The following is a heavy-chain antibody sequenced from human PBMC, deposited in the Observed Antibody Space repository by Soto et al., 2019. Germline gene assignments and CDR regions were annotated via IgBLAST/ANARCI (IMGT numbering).Heavy chain of an antibody. CDR2: IYTSGST. Sequence: SETLSLTCTVSGGSISSYYWSWIRQPAGKGLEWIGRIYTSGSTNYNPSLKSRVTMSVDTSKNQFSLKLSSVTTADTAVYYCARSATYYDYVWGSYRTQPPDYWGQGTLGTVSS. CDR3: ARSATYYDYVWGSYRTQPPDY. J-gene: IGHJ4*02. V-gene: IGHV4-4*07. D-gene: IGHD3-16*02. CDR1: GGSISSYY.